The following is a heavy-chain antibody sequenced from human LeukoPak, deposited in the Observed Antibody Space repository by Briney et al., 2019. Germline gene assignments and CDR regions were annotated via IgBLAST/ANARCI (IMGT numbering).Heavy chain of an antibody. CDR1: GGSFSGYY. Sequence: SETLSLTCAVYGGSFSGYYWSWIRQPPGKGLEWIGEINHSGGTNYNPSLKSRVTISVDTSKNQFSLKLSSVTAADTAVYYCARAPRGRQGWFDPWGQGTLVTVSS. J-gene: IGHJ5*02. CDR3: ARAPRGRQGWFDP. D-gene: IGHD3-10*01. CDR2: INHSGGT. V-gene: IGHV4-34*01.